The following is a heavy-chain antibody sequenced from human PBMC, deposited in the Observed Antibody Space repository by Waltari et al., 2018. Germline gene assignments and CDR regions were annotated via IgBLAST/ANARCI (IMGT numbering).Heavy chain of an antibody. CDR2: VYTSGNT. Sequence: QVQLQESGPGLVKPSQTLSLTCTVSGGSISSSSYYWSWIRQPAGKGLEWIGHVYTSGNTKYNPSLKSRVTISIDTFKNQFSLRLSSVTAADTAVYYCARERVWGLAFYFDYWGQGTLVTVSS. D-gene: IGHD7-27*01. V-gene: IGHV4-61*09. CDR3: ARERVWGLAFYFDY. CDR1: GGSISSSSYY. J-gene: IGHJ4*02.